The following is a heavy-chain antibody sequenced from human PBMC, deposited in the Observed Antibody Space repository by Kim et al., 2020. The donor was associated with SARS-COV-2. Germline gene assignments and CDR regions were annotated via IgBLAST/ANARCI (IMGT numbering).Heavy chain of an antibody. Sequence: SVKVSCKASGGTFSSYAISWVRQTPGQGLEWMGGIIPIFGTANYAQKFQGRVTITADESTSTAYMELSSLRSEDTAVYYCARVRGPRYSSSWVGYYYGMDVWGQGTTVTVSS. J-gene: IGHJ6*02. CDR2: IIPIFGTA. V-gene: IGHV1-69*13. D-gene: IGHD6-13*01. CDR3: ARVRGPRYSSSWVGYYYGMDV. CDR1: GGTFSSYA.